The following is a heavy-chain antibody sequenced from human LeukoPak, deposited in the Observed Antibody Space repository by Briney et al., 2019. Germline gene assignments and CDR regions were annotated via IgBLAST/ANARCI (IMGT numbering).Heavy chain of an antibody. Sequence: SETLTLPCTISGSSFSGYCWSWIRQPPGKGLEWIGRIYPSGTTHYNPSLKKRVTISYDSSKSEFSLNLNSVTAADTAGYFCARTSATGATYFDYWGQGTLVTVSS. CDR3: ARTSATGATYFDY. D-gene: IGHD1-26*01. CDR1: GSSFSGYC. V-gene: IGHV4-4*07. J-gene: IGHJ4*02. CDR2: IYPSGTT.